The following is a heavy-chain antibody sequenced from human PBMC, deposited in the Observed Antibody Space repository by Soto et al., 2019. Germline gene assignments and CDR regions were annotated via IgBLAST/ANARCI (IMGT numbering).Heavy chain of an antibody. CDR2: IYYSGST. CDR1: GGSISSGSYY. J-gene: IGHJ5*02. Sequence: SETLSLTCTVSGGSISSGSYYWGWIRQPPGKGLEWIGSIYYSGSTYYNPSLKSRVTISVDTSKNQFSLKLSSVTAADTAVYYYASPKIAFYNWFDPWGQGTLVTVSS. V-gene: IGHV4-39*01. D-gene: IGHD3-3*02. CDR3: ASPKIAFYNWFDP.